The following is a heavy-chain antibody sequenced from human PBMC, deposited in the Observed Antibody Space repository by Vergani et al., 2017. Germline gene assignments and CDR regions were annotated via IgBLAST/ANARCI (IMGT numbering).Heavy chain of an antibody. CDR3: AGLSYYGSGSYYSIPFYFDY. J-gene: IGHJ4*02. Sequence: QVQLQESGPGLVKPSQTLSLTCTVSGGSISSGDYYWSWIRQPPGKGLEWIGYIYYSGSTYYNPSLKSRVTISVDTSKNQFSLKLTSVTAADTAVYYCAGLSYYGSGSYYSIPFYFDYWGQGTLVTVSS. V-gene: IGHV4-30-4*08. D-gene: IGHD3-10*01. CDR1: GGSISSGDYY. CDR2: IYYSGST.